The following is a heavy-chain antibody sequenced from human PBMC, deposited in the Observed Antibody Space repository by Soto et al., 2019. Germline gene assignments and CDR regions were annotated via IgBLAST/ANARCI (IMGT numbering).Heavy chain of an antibody. CDR2: ISGSGGST. D-gene: IGHD2-15*01. CDR3: AKTRRAADAFDI. J-gene: IGHJ3*02. Sequence: GGSLRLSCAASGFTFSSYAMSWVRQAPGKGLEWVSAISGSGGSTYYADSVKGRFTISRDNSKNTLYLQMNRLRAEDTAVYYCAKTRRAADAFDIWGQGTMVTVSS. CDR1: GFTFSSYA. V-gene: IGHV3-23*01.